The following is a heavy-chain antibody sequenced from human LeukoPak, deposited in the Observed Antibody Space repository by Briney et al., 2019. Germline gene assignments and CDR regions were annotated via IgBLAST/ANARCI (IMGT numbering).Heavy chain of an antibody. V-gene: IGHV5-51*01. J-gene: IGHJ4*02. CDR1: GYSFTTYW. CDR2: MDPNDSDT. Sequence: GESLQISCMGSGYSFTTYWIGWVRQMLGKSLEWMGLMDPNDSDTRYSPSFQGQVTISADKSISTAYLQWSSLKASDTAMYYCARADRGVHDYWGQGTLVTVSA. CDR3: ARADRGVHDY. D-gene: IGHD3-10*01.